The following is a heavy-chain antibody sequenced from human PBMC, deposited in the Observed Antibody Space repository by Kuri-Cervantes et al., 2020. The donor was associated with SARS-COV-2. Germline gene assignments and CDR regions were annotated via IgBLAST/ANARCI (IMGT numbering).Heavy chain of an antibody. CDR2: INPSGGST. CDR1: GYTFTGYY. V-gene: IGHV1-46*01. CDR3: ARSAESGGFGELLVDY. J-gene: IGHJ4*02. Sequence: ASVKVSCKASGYTFTGYYMHWVRQAPGQGLEWMGIINPSGGSTSYAQKFQGRVTMTRDTSTSTVYMELSSLRSEDTAVYYCARSAESGGFGELLVDYWGQGTLVTVSS. D-gene: IGHD3-10*01.